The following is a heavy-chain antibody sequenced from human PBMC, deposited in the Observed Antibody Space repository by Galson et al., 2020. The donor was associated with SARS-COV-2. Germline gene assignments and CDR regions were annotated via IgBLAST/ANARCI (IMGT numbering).Heavy chain of an antibody. V-gene: IGHV3-11*05. CDR1: GFTFSDYY. CDR3: ARANGSPWYYDSSGYYFDY. Sequence: GGSLRLSCAASGFTFSDYYMSWIRQAPGKGLEWVSYISSSSSYTNYADSVKGRFTISRDNAKNSLYLQMNSLRAEDTAVYYCARANGSPWYYDSSGYYFDYWGQGTLVTVSS. CDR2: ISSSSSYT. D-gene: IGHD3-22*01. J-gene: IGHJ4*02.